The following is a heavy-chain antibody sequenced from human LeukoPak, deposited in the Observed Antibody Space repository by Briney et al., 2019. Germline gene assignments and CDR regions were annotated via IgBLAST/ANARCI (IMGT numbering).Heavy chain of an antibody. V-gene: IGHV3-53*01. Sequence: GGSLRLSCAASGFSFSSSWMHWVRQTPGKGLEWVSVIYSGGSTYYADSVKGRFTISRDNSKNTLYLQMNSLRAEDTAVYHCARELADDSSGYYDYWGQGTLVTVSS. J-gene: IGHJ4*02. CDR1: GFSFSSSW. CDR2: IYSGGST. CDR3: ARELADDSSGYYDY. D-gene: IGHD3-22*01.